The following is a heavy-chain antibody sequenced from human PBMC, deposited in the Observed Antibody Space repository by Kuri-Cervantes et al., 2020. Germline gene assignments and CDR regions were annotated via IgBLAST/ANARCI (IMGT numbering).Heavy chain of an antibody. CDR1: GFTFSGYW. Sequence: GGFLRPPLAASGFTFSGYWMSWVRQAPGKGLEGVANINPVGSIKYYVDSVKGRFTISRDNAKSSLNLQMSALRDEDTAVYYCARGVSGAWRFDPWGQGTLVTVSS. CDR3: ARGVSGAWRFDP. D-gene: IGHD3-16*02. J-gene: IGHJ5*02. V-gene: IGHV3-7*01. CDR2: INPVGSIK.